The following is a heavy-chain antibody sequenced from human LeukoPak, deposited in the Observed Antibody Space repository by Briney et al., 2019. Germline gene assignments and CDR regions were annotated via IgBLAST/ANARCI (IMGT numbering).Heavy chain of an antibody. D-gene: IGHD6-19*01. CDR3: AKVGSGWYYFDY. CDR1: GFTFSSYA. V-gene: IGHV3-23*01. J-gene: IGHJ4*02. CDR2: ISGSAT. Sequence: PGGSLRLSCAASGFTFSSYAMSWVRQAPGKGLEWVSDISGSATYYADSVKGRFTISRDNSKNTLFLQMNSLRAEDTAVYYCAKVGSGWYYFDYWGQGTLVTVSS.